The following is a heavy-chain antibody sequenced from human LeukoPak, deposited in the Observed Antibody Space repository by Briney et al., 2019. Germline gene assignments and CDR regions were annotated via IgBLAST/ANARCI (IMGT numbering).Heavy chain of an antibody. J-gene: IGHJ4*02. V-gene: IGHV4-39*07. D-gene: IGHD1-1*01. CDR1: GGSINSNNYY. CDR3: ARGSHWNDRAFDY. Sequence: SETLSLTCTVSGGSINSNNYYWGWIRQPPGKGLEWIASIYYSGSTYYNPSLKSRVTISVDTSKSQFSLKLSSVTAADTAVYYCARGSHWNDRAFDYWGQGTLVTVSS. CDR2: IYYSGST.